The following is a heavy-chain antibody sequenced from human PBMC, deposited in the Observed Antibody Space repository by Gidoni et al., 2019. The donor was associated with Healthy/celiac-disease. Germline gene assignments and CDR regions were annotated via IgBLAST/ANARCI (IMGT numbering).Heavy chain of an antibody. D-gene: IGHD3-22*01. CDR3: ARENYDSNPSWFDP. CDR1: GFPFSSYE. CDR2: ISSSGSTI. Sequence: EVQLVESGGGLVQPGGSLRLSCAASGFPFSSYEMNWVRQAPGKGLEWVSYISSSGSTIYYADSVKGRFTISRDNAKNSLYLQMNSLRAEDTAVYYCARENYDSNPSWFDPWGQGTLVTVSS. J-gene: IGHJ5*02. V-gene: IGHV3-48*03.